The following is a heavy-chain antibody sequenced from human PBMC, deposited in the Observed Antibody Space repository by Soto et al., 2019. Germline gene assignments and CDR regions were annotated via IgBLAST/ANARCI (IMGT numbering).Heavy chain of an antibody. V-gene: IGHV1-69*12. CDR1: GGTFRTSA. Sequence: QVQLVQSGAEVKKPGSSVKVSCKASGGTFRTSAISWVRQAPGQGLEWVGGIMPVFRRPKYAQNFQDRVTIPADESTSTAYMELNSLRSDDTAVSYCARDKDRLQLGGNYYFSLDVWGQGTAVTVSS. D-gene: IGHD1-1*01. CDR2: IMPVFRRP. J-gene: IGHJ6*02. CDR3: ARDKDRLQLGGNYYFSLDV.